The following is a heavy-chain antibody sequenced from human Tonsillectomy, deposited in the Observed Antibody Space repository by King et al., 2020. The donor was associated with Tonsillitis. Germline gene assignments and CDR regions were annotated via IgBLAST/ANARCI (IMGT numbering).Heavy chain of an antibody. CDR3: AREIVGDYAISAFDY. V-gene: IGHV1-46*01. D-gene: IGHD3-9*01. CDR2: INPSGGST. Sequence: QLVQSGAEVKKPGDSVKVSCKASGDTFTSYYMHWVRQAPGQGLEWMGIINPSGGSTSYAQKFQGRVTMTRETSTRTVYMELRSLRSEDTAVYYCAREIVGDYAISAFDYWGQGTLVTVSS. J-gene: IGHJ4*02. CDR1: GDTFTSYY.